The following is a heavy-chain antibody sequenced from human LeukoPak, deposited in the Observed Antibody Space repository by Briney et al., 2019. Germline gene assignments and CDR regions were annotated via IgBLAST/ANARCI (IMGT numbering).Heavy chain of an antibody. CDR3: ARGGAGYHVQRDYYYSYMDV. CDR2: IIPIFGTA. D-gene: IGHD3-16*02. V-gene: IGHV1-69*13. Sequence: VASVKVSCKASGGTFSSYAISWVRQALGQGLEWMGGIIPIFGTANYAQKFQGRVTITADESTSTAYMELSSLRSEDTAVYYCARGGAGYHVQRDYYYSYMDVWGKGTTVTIS. J-gene: IGHJ6*03. CDR1: GGTFSSYA.